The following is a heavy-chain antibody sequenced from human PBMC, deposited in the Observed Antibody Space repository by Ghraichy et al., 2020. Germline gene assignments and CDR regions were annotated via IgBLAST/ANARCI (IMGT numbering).Heavy chain of an antibody. J-gene: IGHJ3*02. CDR2: ISAYNGNT. CDR1: GYTFTSYG. V-gene: IGHV1-18*01. Sequence: ASVKVSCKASGYTFTSYGISWVRQAPGQGLEWMGWISAYNGNTNYAQKLQGRVTMTTDTSTSTAYMELRSLRSDDTAVYYCAREGMVRGVIIPPIRDAFDIWGQGTMVTVSS. CDR3: AREGMVRGVIIPPIRDAFDI. D-gene: IGHD3-10*01.